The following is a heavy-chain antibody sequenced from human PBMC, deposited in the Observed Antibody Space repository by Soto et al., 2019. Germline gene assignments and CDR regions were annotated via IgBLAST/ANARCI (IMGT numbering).Heavy chain of an antibody. Sequence: PSETLSLTCTVSGDSLRSSYHYWGWIRQSPGKGLEWIGSIYYTGNTYYNPSLKSRVSISVDMATNEISLRLRAESVADTAVYYKSGHYVGWFDPWGQGTLVTVSS. V-gene: IGHV4-39*01. D-gene: IGHD3-3*01. CDR1: GDSLRSSYHY. CDR2: IYYTGNT. CDR3: SGHYVGWFDP. J-gene: IGHJ5*01.